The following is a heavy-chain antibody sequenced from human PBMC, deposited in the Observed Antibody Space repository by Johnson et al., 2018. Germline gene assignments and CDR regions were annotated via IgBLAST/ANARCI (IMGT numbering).Heavy chain of an antibody. CDR2: ISYDGSNK. CDR1: GGSFSVYY. CDR3: ARVAYYDVWSGYNYGMDV. Sequence: QVQLQQWGAGLLKPSETLSLTCAVYGGSFSVYYWSWIRQPPGKGLEWVAVISYDGSNKYYADSLKGRFTISRDNSKNTLYLQMYSLRAEDTAVYYCARVAYYDVWSGYNYGMDVWGQGTTVTVSS. V-gene: IGHV3-30*03. D-gene: IGHD3-3*01. J-gene: IGHJ6*02.